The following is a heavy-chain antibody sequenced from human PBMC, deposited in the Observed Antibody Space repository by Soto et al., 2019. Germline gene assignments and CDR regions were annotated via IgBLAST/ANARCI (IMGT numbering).Heavy chain of an antibody. CDR3: TTDHRGGFTIRSREGIDY. D-gene: IGHD3-16*01. CDR1: GFTFSNAW. Sequence: GGSLRLSCAASGFTFSNAWMNWVRQAPGKGLEWVGRIKSKTDGGTTDYAAPVKGRFTISRDDSKNTLYLQMNSLKTEDTAVYYCTTDHRGGFTIRSREGIDYWGQGTLVTVSS. V-gene: IGHV3-15*07. J-gene: IGHJ4*02. CDR2: IKSKTDGGTT.